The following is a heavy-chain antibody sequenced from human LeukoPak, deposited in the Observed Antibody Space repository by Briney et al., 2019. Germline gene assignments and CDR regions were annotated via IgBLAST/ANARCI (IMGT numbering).Heavy chain of an antibody. V-gene: IGHV4-39*01. CDR1: GDSITSGGFY. Sequence: SETLSLTCNVSGDSITSGGFYWAWIRQSPGKGLEWIGNVYYSGTTQYNPSLKGRVTISMDMSKNPFSLNLNSVSVRDTAIYYCARRDYAAWFDPWGQGTLVTVSS. CDR2: VYYSGTT. CDR3: ARRDYAAWFDP. D-gene: IGHD4/OR15-4a*01. J-gene: IGHJ5*02.